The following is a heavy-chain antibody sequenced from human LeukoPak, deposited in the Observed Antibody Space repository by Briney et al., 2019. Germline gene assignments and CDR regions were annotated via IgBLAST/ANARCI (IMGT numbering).Heavy chain of an antibody. CDR3: TRHQVGFYYYMDV. V-gene: IGHV3-73*01. CDR1: GFTFSGSA. Sequence: PGGSLRLSCAASGFTFSGSAMHWVRQASGKGRVWVGRIRSEANSYATAYAASVKGRFIISRDDSKNTAYLQMNSLKTEDTAVYYCTRHQVGFYYYMDVWGKGTTVTVSS. CDR2: IRSEANSYAT. D-gene: IGHD2-2*01. J-gene: IGHJ6*03.